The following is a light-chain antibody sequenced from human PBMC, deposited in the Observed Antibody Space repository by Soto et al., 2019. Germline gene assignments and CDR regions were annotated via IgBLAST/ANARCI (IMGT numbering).Light chain of an antibody. Sequence: ELLLTQSPGTLSLSPGERATLSCRASQSVSSYLAWYQQKPGQATRLLSYDASNRDTGIPDRFSGSGSGTDVTLTISSLETEDFAVYYCQQRSNWPITFGQGTRLEIK. V-gene: IGKV3-11*01. J-gene: IGKJ5*01. CDR1: QSVSSY. CDR2: DAS. CDR3: QQRSNWPIT.